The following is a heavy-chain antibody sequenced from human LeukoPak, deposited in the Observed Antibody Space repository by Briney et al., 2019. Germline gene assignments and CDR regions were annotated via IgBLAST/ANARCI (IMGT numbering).Heavy chain of an antibody. CDR3: ASPNSGYDGSVDY. CDR1: GFTFSSYA. V-gene: IGHV3-23*03. CDR2: IYSGGST. J-gene: IGHJ4*02. D-gene: IGHD5-12*01. Sequence: PGGSLRLSCAASGFTFSSYAMNWVRQAPGKGLEWVSVIYSGGSTYYADSVKGRFTISRDSSKNTLYLQMNSLRAEDTAVYYCASPNSGYDGSVDYWGQGTLVTVSS.